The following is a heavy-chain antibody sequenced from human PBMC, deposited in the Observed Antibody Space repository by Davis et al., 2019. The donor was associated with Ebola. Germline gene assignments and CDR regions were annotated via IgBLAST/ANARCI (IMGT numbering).Heavy chain of an antibody. V-gene: IGHV3-49*03. Sequence: GGSLRLSCTASGFTFGDYSMSWFRQAPGKGLEWVGFIRSKAYGGTTEYAASVKGRFTISRDDSKSIAYLQMNSLKTEDTAVYYCIREGSSSSLFDYWGQGTLVTVSS. CDR2: IRSKAYGGTT. CDR3: IREGSSSSLFDY. J-gene: IGHJ4*02. D-gene: IGHD6-6*01. CDR1: GFTFGDYS.